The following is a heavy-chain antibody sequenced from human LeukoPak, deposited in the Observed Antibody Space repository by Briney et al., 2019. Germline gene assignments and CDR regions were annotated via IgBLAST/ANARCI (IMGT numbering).Heavy chain of an antibody. D-gene: IGHD3-22*01. CDR2: IHYSGST. Sequence: PSETLSLTCTVSGGSISSYYWIWIRQPPGKGLEWLGYIHYSGSTYYNPSLKSRVTISVDTSKNQFSLKVTSVTAADTAVYYCARDRRAGQSGYWFDPWGQGTLVTVSS. CDR1: GGSISSYY. V-gene: IGHV4-59*01. CDR3: ARDRRAGQSGYWFDP. J-gene: IGHJ5*02.